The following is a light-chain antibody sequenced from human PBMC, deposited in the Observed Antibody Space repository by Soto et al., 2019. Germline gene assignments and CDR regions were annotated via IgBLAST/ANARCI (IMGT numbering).Light chain of an antibody. CDR3: QQYGSLPWT. CDR2: GAS. CDR1: QSVSSNY. Sequence: EIVLTQSPDTLSLSPGERATLSCRASQSVSSNYLAWYQQIPGQAPRPLIYGASSRVPGIPDRFSGSGSGTDFTLTISRLEPEDFAVYYCQQYGSLPWTFGQGTTVEIK. V-gene: IGKV3-20*01. J-gene: IGKJ1*01.